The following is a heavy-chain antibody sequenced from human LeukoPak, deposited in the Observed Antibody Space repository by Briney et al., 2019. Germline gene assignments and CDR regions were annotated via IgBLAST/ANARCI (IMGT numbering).Heavy chain of an antibody. Sequence: PGRSLRLSCAASGFTFSSYAMHWVRQAPGKGLEWVAVISYDGSNKYYADSVKGRFTISRDNSKSTLYLQMNSLRAEDTAVYYCARDRPLIAAVDYWGQGTLVTVSS. CDR1: GFTFSSYA. V-gene: IGHV3-30*04. CDR3: ARDRPLIAAVDY. J-gene: IGHJ4*02. CDR2: ISYDGSNK. D-gene: IGHD6-13*01.